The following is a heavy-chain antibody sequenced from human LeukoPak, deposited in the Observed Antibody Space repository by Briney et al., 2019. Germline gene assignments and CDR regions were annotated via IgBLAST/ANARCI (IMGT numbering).Heavy chain of an antibody. CDR3: AREWPRRSGFDY. Sequence: PGGSLRLSCAASGFTFSSYSMNWVRQAPGKGLEWVSSISSSSSYIYYADSVKGRFTISRDNAKNSLYLQMNSLRAEDTAVYYCAREWPRRSGFDYWGQGTLVTVSS. J-gene: IGHJ4*02. CDR2: ISSSSSYI. D-gene: IGHD1-26*01. V-gene: IGHV3-21*01. CDR1: GFTFSSYS.